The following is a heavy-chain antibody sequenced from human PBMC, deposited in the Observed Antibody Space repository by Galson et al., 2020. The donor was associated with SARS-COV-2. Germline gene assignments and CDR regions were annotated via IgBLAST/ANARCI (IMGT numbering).Heavy chain of an antibody. D-gene: IGHD1-26*01. V-gene: IGHV3-30*01. J-gene: IGHJ4*02. CDR3: ARAYGGSYGGGCDY. CDR2: ISYDGSNK. CDR1: GFTFSSYA. Sequence: GGSLRLSCAASGFTFSSYAMHWVRQAPGKGLEWVAVISYDGSNKYYADSVKGRFTISRDNSKNTLYLQMNSLRAEDTAVYYCARAYGGSYGGGCDYWGQGTLVTVSS.